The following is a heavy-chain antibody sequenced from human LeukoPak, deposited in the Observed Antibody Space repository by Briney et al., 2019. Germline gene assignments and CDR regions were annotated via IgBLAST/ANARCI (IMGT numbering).Heavy chain of an antibody. D-gene: IGHD3-22*01. Sequence: TSQTLSLTCAVYGGSFSGYYWSWIRQPPGKGLEWIGEINHSGSTNYNPSLKSRVTISVDTSKNQFSLKLSSVTAADTAVYYCARGRLMWLLDYWGQGTLVTVSS. CDR3: ARGRLMWLLDY. CDR2: INHSGST. J-gene: IGHJ4*02. CDR1: GGSFSGYY. V-gene: IGHV4-34*01.